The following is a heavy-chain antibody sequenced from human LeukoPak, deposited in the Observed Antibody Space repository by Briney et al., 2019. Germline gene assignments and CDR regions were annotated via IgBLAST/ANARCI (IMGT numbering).Heavy chain of an antibody. J-gene: IGHJ4*02. CDR1: GGSISSSSYY. Sequence: KASETLSLTCTVSGGSISSSSYYWGWIRQPPGKGLEWIGSIYYSGSTYYNPSLKSRVTISVDTSKNQFSLKLSSVTAADTAVYYCARTLRFLEWLSGRGDYWGQGTLVTVSS. V-gene: IGHV4-39*07. D-gene: IGHD3-3*01. CDR2: IYYSGST. CDR3: ARTLRFLEWLSGRGDY.